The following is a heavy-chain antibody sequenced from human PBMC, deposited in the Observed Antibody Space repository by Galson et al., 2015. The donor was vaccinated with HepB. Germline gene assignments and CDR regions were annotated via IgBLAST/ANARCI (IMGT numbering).Heavy chain of an antibody. CDR1: GFTFSSYS. CDR2: ISSSSTNI. V-gene: IGHV3-21*01. J-gene: IGHJ4*02. CDR3: ARVPGMVGAPTPIDS. D-gene: IGHD1-26*01. Sequence: SLRLSCAASGFTFSSYSLHWVRQAPGQGLEWVSSISSSSTNIYYADSVRGRFTISRDNAKNSVYLQMSSLRAEDTAVYYCARVPGMVGAPTPIDSWGQGTLVTVSS.